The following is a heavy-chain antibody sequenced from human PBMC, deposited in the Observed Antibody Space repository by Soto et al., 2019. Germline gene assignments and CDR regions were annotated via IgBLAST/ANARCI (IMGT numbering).Heavy chain of an antibody. D-gene: IGHD2-8*01. CDR3: HTPHGRNAFDI. J-gene: IGHJ3*02. Sequence: WGSLRLSCATSGFTFSNAWMAWVRQAPGKGLEWVGRIKSIADGGTTNYAAPVKGRFSISRHDSENTLYLQMNSLRVEDTGIYYCHTPHGRNAFDIWGPGTVVTVSS. CDR1: GFTFSNAW. CDR2: IKSIADGGTT. V-gene: IGHV3-15*01.